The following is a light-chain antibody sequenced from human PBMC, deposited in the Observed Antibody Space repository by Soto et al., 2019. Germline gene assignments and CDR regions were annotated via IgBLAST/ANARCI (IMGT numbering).Light chain of an antibody. Sequence: EIVLTQSPGTLSLSPGERATLSCRASQSLNRDLAWYQQKPGQAPRLLMYDVSNRATGIPARFSGSGSGTDFTLTISSLEPEDLAVYYCQQRSNWPRTFGQGTKVDIK. J-gene: IGKJ1*01. CDR3: QQRSNWPRT. CDR1: QSLNRD. CDR2: DVS. V-gene: IGKV3-11*01.